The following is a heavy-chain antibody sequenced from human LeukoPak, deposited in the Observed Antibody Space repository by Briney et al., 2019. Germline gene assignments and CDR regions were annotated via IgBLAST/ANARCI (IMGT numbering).Heavy chain of an antibody. Sequence: GASVKLSCKAFGYTFTGYWMHWVRQAPGQGPEWMGVISPSGGSTIYAQKLQGRVTMTTDTSTSTAYMELRSLRSDDTAVYYCARRLYGDYGYYFDYWGQGTLVTVSS. V-gene: IGHV1-46*01. CDR1: GYTFTGYW. J-gene: IGHJ4*02. D-gene: IGHD4-17*01. CDR3: ARRLYGDYGYYFDY. CDR2: ISPSGGST.